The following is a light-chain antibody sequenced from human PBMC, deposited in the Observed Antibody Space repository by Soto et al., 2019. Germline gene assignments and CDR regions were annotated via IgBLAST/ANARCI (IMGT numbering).Light chain of an antibody. Sequence: QSVLTQPASVSGSPGQPITISCTGTSSDVGGYNYVSWYQQHPGKAPKVMIYDVSNRPSGVSNRFSGSKSGNTASLTISGLQADYEADYYCNSYTTSSTYVFGTGTRSPS. CDR2: DVS. CDR3: NSYTTSSTYV. J-gene: IGLJ1*01. CDR1: SSDVGGYNY. V-gene: IGLV2-14*01.